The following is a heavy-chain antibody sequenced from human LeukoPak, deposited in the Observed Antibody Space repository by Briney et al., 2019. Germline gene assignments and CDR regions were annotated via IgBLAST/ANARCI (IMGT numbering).Heavy chain of an antibody. J-gene: IGHJ3*02. CDR1: GFTFSSYT. CDR2: ICSSSSTI. V-gene: IGHV3-48*01. D-gene: IGHD6-19*01. CDR3: ARERDNSGWTSHDAFDI. Sequence: GGSLRLSCVASGFTFSSYTMNWVRRAPGKELVWVSYICSSSSTIYYADSVKGRFTISRDNAKNSVYLQMNSLRAEDTAVYYCARERDNSGWTSHDAFDIWGQGTMVTVSS.